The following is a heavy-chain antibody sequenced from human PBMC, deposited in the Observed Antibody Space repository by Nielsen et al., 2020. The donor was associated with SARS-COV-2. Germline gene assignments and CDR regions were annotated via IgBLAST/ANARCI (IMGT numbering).Heavy chain of an antibody. Sequence: GGSLRLSCAASGFTFSSYSMNWVRQAPGKGLEWVSSISSSSSYIYYADSVKGRFTISRDNAKNSLYLQMNSLRAEDTAVYYCARGPGGLSPRNDYWGQGTLVTVSS. CDR2: ISSSSSYI. V-gene: IGHV3-21*01. D-gene: IGHD3-16*02. J-gene: IGHJ4*02. CDR1: GFTFSSYS. CDR3: ARGPGGLSPRNDY.